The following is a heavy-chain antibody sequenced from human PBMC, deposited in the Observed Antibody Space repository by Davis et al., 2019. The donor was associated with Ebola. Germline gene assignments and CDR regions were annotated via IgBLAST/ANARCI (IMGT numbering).Heavy chain of an antibody. V-gene: IGHV4-34*01. CDR2: INHSGST. D-gene: IGHD2-15*01. CDR1: GGSFSGYY. J-gene: IGHJ5*02. CDR3: ARHGGHIVVVVAATFPRWFDP. Sequence: SETLSLTCAVYGGSFSGYYWSWIRQPPGKGLEWIGEINHSGSTNYNPSLKSRVTISVDTSKNQFSLKLSSVTAADTAVYYCARHGGHIVVVVAATFPRWFDPWGQGTLVTVSS.